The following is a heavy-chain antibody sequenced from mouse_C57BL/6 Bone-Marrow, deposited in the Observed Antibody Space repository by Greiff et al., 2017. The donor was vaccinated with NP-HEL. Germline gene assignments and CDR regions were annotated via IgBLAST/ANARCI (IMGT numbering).Heavy chain of an antibody. V-gene: IGHV1-69*01. CDR1: GYTFTSYW. D-gene: IGHD2-4*01. CDR3: ARHRDYDGFAY. Sequence: VQLQQSGAELVMPGASVKLSCKASGYTFTSYWMHWVKQRPGQGLEWIGEIDPSDSYTNYNQKFKGKSTLTVDKSSSTAYMQLSSLTSEDSAVYYCARHRDYDGFAYWGQGTLVTVSA. CDR2: IDPSDSYT. J-gene: IGHJ3*01.